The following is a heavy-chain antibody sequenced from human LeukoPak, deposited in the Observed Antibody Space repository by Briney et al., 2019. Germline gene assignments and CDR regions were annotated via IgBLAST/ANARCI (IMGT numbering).Heavy chain of an antibody. V-gene: IGHV3-23*01. CDR2: ISADGGTT. Sequence: PGGSLRLSCAASGFPFNSFAMSWVRQAPGKGLEWVSSISADGGTTGYGDSVKGRFAISRDKPKKTLFLQMNSLRPEDTATYFCAAGRGNSGWSPFDYWGQGSLVTVSS. CDR1: GFPFNSFA. CDR3: AAGRGNSGWSPFDY. D-gene: IGHD6-19*01. J-gene: IGHJ4*02.